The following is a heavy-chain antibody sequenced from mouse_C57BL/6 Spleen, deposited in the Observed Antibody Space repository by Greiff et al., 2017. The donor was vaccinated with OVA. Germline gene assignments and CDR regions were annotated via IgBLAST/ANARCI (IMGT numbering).Heavy chain of an antibody. CDR3: ARSIYDGYFSCFDY. Sequence: QVQLKESGPELVKPGASVKISCKASGYTFTDYYINWVKQRPGQGLEWIGWIFPGSGSTYYNEKFKGKATLTVDKSSSTAYMLLSSLTSEDSAVYFCARSIYDGYFSCFDYWGQGTTLTVSS. CDR1: GYTFTDYY. CDR2: IFPGSGST. V-gene: IGHV1-75*01. D-gene: IGHD2-3*01. J-gene: IGHJ2*01.